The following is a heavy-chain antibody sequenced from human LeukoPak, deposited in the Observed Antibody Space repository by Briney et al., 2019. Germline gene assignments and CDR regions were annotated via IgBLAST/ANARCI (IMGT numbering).Heavy chain of an antibody. D-gene: IGHD1-26*01. CDR3: AREGVGAHVGGAFDI. CDR1: GFAFSDYS. Sequence: GGSLRLSCAASGFAFSDYSMNRVRQAPGKGLEWVANIRGSGSGMGSGNYYADSVKGRFTISRDNSKNTLYLQMNSLRAEDTAVYYCAREGVGAHVGGAFDIWGQGTMVTVSS. V-gene: IGHV3-48*01. CDR2: IRGSGSGM. J-gene: IGHJ3*02.